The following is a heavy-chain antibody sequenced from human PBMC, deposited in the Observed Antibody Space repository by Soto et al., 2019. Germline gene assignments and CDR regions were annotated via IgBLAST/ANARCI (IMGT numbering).Heavy chain of an antibody. V-gene: IGHV3-11*06. CDR2: ISSSSSYT. J-gene: IGHJ4*02. D-gene: IGHD2-21*02. CDR1: GFTFSDYY. Sequence: GGALRLSCADSGFTFSDYYMSWIRQAPGKGLEGVSYISSSSSYTNYAHSVKGRFTISRDNAKNSLYLQMNSLRAEDTAVYYCARAQGRTAISDVGDYWGQETRVTVSS. CDR3: ARAQGRTAISDVGDY.